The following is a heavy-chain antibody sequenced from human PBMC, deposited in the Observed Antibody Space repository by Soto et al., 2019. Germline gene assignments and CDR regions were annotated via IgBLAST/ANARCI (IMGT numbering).Heavy chain of an antibody. D-gene: IGHD6-13*01. J-gene: IGHJ4*02. CDR1: GYTFTSYA. CDR2: INAGNGNT. Sequence: ASVKVSCKASGYTFTSYAMHWVRQAPGQRLEWMGWINAGNGNTKYSQKFQGRVTITRDTSASTAHMELSSLRSEDTAVYYCARSLGSSWRILDYWGQGTLVTVSS. CDR3: ARSLGSSWRILDY. V-gene: IGHV1-3*01.